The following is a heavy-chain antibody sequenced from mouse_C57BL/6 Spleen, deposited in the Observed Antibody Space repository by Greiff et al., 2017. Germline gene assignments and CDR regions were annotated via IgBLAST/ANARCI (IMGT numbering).Heavy chain of an antibody. J-gene: IGHJ3*01. CDR2: IYPRSGNT. V-gene: IGHV1-81*01. CDR3: GSAVDYGSTLSY. D-gene: IGHD1-1*01. Sequence: VQLQQSGAELARPGASVKLSCKASGYTFTSYGISWVKQRTGQGLEWIGEIYPRSGNTYYNEKFKGKATLTADKSASTAYMDLRSLTSEDSVVYFCGSAVDYGSTLSYWGQGTLVTVSA. CDR1: GYTFTSYG.